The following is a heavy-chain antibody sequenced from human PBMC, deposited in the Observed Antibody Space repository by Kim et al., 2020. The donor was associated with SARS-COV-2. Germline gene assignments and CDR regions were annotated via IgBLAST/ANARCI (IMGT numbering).Heavy chain of an antibody. CDR3: ARDPRFWSGYYSPYYFDY. Sequence: QGRVTMTRDTSTSTVYMELSSLRSEDTAVYYCARDPRFWSGYYSPYYFDYWGQGTLVTVSS. D-gene: IGHD3-3*01. J-gene: IGHJ4*02. V-gene: IGHV1-46*01.